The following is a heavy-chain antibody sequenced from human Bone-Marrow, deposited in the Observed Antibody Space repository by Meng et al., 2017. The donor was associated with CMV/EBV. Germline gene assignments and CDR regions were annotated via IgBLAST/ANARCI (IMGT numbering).Heavy chain of an antibody. D-gene: IGHD1-26*01. CDR1: GFTFSNYW. CDR2: IDTYGSIT. Sequence: ELHLLGYGGMLVQPGGSLRLSCAASGFTFSNYWMHWGRQVPGKGLMWVSRIDTYGSITDYADSVKGRFTISRDNTRNILYLQMNSLRVEDTAIYYCARDLSGERDYWSQGTLVTVSS. J-gene: IGHJ4*02. V-gene: IGHV3-74*01. CDR3: ARDLSGERDY.